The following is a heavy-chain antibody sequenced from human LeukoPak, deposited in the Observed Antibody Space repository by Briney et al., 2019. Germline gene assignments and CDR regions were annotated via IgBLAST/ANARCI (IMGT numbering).Heavy chain of an antibody. CDR1: GFTVSNNY. CDR3: ARQATTNRGVVGLDY. V-gene: IGHV4-59*04. D-gene: IGHD3-10*01. J-gene: IGHJ4*02. Sequence: PGGSLRLSCAASGFTVSNNYMSWVRQAPGKGLEWIGSIYFSGTTYYNPSLRSRLTISVDTSKNHFSLKLSSVTAADTAMYYCARQATTNRGVVGLDYWGQGSLVTVSS. CDR2: IYFSGTT.